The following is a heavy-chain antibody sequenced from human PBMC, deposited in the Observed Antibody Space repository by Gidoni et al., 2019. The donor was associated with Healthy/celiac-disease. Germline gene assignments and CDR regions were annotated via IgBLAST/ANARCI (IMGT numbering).Heavy chain of an antibody. CDR2: ISYDGSNK. CDR3: AKSQYQLLPPFDY. J-gene: IGHJ4*02. D-gene: IGHD2-2*01. Sequence: QVQLVESGGGVVQPGRSLRLSCAAPGFTFRSYGMHWVRQAPGKGLEWVAVISYDGSNKYYADSVKGRFTIARDNSKNTLYLQMNSLRAEDTAVYYCAKSQYQLLPPFDYWGQGTLVTVSS. CDR1: GFTFRSYG. V-gene: IGHV3-30*18.